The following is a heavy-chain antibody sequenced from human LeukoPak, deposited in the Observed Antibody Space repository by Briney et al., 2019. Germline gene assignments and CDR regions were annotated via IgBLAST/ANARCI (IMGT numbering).Heavy chain of an antibody. J-gene: IGHJ4*02. Sequence: ASVKVSCKASGYTFTSYYMHWVRQAPGQGLEWMGIINPSGGSTSYAQKFQGRVTMTRDTSTSTVYMELSSLRSEDTAVYYCARGQTSRTTGTTSDDYWGQGTLVTVSS. CDR2: INPSGGST. V-gene: IGHV1-46*01. CDR1: GYTFTSYY. D-gene: IGHD1-1*01. CDR3: ARGQTSRTTGTTSDDY.